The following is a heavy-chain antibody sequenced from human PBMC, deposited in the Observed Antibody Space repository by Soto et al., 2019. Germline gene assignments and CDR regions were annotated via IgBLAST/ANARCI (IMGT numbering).Heavy chain of an antibody. V-gene: IGHV1-69*01. J-gene: IGHJ4*02. Sequence: QEHLVQSGPEVKRPGSSVKVSCKDSGGLFSSFAISWVRQAPGQGLGWLGGIIPVFGTTNYAEKFQGRVTITADESTNTAYMELSRLRSGDTAMYYCARGGGPYVWFNEFWGQGTLVIVSS. CDR1: GGLFSSFA. CDR3: ARGGGPYVWFNEF. CDR2: IIPVFGTT. D-gene: IGHD3-16*01.